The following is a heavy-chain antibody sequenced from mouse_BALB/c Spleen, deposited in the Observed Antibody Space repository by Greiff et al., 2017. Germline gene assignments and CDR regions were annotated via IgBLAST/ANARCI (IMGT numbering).Heavy chain of an antibody. J-gene: IGHJ2*01. D-gene: IGHD1-1*01. CDR2: ISSGSSTI. CDR1: GFTFSSFG. Sequence: EVKLVESGGGLVQPGGSRQLSCAASGFTFSSFGMHWVRQAPEKGLEWVAYISSGSSTIYYADTVKGRFTISRDNPKNTLFLQMTSLRSEDTAMYYCARDYYGSSYDSWGQGTTLTVSS. CDR3: ARDYYGSSYDS. V-gene: IGHV5-17*02.